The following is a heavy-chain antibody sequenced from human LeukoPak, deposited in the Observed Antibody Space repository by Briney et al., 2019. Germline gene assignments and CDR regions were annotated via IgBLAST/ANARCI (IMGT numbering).Heavy chain of an antibody. J-gene: IGHJ4*02. CDR1: GFTFSSYA. CDR2: ISGSGGST. V-gene: IGHV3-23*01. CDR3: ARVPGAIFGVVTYYFDY. D-gene: IGHD3-3*01. Sequence: PGGSLRLSRAASGFTFSSYAMSWVRQAPGKGLEWVSAISGSGGSTYYADSVKGRFTISRDNSKNTLYLQMNSLRAEDTAVYYCARVPGAIFGVVTYYFDYWGQGTLVTVSS.